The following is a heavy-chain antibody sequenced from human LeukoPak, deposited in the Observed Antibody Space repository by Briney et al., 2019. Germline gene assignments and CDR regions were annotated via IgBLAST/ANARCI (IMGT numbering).Heavy chain of an antibody. D-gene: IGHD3-3*01. CDR1: GFTFSSYD. CDR3: ARTVFGAYNWFDP. CDR2: ISSTSNYI. J-gene: IGHJ5*02. V-gene: IGHV3-21*01. Sequence: GGSPRLSCVASGFTFSSYDMNWVRQAPGKGLEWVSSISSTSNYINYADSVKGRFTISRDNAKSSLYLQMNSLRVDDTAVYYCARTVFGAYNWFDPWGQGALVTVSS.